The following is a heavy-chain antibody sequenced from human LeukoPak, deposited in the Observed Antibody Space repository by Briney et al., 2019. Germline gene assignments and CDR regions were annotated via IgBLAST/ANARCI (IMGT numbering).Heavy chain of an antibody. CDR1: GYTFTSYG. V-gene: IGHV1-18*01. Sequence: ASVKVSCKASGYTFTSYGISWVRQAPGQGLEWMGWISAYNGNTNYAQKLQGRDTMTTDTSTSTAYMELRSLRSDDTAVYYCARSKAPTGDQYFDYWGQGTLVTVSS. CDR3: ARSKAPTGDQYFDY. D-gene: IGHD7-27*01. CDR2: ISAYNGNT. J-gene: IGHJ4*02.